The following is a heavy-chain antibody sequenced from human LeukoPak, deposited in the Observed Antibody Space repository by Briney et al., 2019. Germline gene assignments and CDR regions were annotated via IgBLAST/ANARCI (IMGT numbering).Heavy chain of an antibody. D-gene: IGHD3-10*01. J-gene: IGHJ5*02. CDR3: ARGGRVTMVRGVTNWFDP. CDR1: GGSVSHSNW. Sequence: WETLSLTCAVSGGSVSHSNWWTWVRQCPGKGVEWSGEVHPSEGTNYNPSLKSRVTISVDTSKNQFSLKLSSVTAADTAVYYCARGGRVTMVRGVTNWFDPWGQGTLVTVSS. CDR2: VHPSEGT. V-gene: IGHV4-4*02.